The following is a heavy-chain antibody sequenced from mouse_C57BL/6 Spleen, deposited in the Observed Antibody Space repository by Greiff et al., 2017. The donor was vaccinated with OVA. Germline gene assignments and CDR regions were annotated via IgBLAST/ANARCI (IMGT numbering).Heavy chain of an antibody. CDR1: GFTFSDYG. D-gene: IGHD1-1*01. Sequence: DVKLVESGGGLVKPGGSLKLSCAASGFTFSDYGMHWVRQAPEKGLEWVAYISSGSSTIYYADTVKGRFTISRDNAKNTLFLQMTSLRSEDTAMYYCARNYGSSGPFAYWGQGTLVTVSA. V-gene: IGHV5-17*01. J-gene: IGHJ3*01. CDR2: ISSGSSTI. CDR3: ARNYGSSGPFAY.